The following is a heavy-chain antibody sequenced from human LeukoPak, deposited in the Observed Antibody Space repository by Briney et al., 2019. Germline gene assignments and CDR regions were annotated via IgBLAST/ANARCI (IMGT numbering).Heavy chain of an antibody. CDR3: ARIYSSSWSNGMDV. D-gene: IGHD6-13*01. J-gene: IGHJ6*02. V-gene: IGHV4-34*01. CDR2: INHSGST. CDR1: GGSFSGYY. Sequence: SETLSLTCAVYGGSFSGYYWSWIRQPPGKGLEWIGEINHSGSTNYSPSLKSRVTISVDTSKNQFSLKLSSVTAADTAVYYCARIYSSSWSNGMDVWGQGTTVTVSS.